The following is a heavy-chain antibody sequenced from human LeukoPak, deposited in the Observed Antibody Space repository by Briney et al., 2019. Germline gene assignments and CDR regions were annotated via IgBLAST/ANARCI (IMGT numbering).Heavy chain of an antibody. V-gene: IGHV3-48*04. CDR3: ARAGRGYSYGRIYNWFDP. J-gene: IGHJ5*02. CDR1: GFTFINYT. CDR2: ISTSGSTI. Sequence: PGGSLRLSCAASGFTFINYTMNWVRQAPGKGLEWVSYISTSGSTIYYADSVKGRFTISRDNAKNSLYLQMNSLRAEDTALYYCARAGRGYSYGRIYNWFDPWGQGTLVTVSS. D-gene: IGHD5-18*01.